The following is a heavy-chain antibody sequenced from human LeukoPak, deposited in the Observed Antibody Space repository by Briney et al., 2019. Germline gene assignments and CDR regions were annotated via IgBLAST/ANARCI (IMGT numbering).Heavy chain of an antibody. J-gene: IGHJ6*02. V-gene: IGHV3-74*01. D-gene: IGHD3-10*01. CDR3: ARDYGRSRDYGMDV. CDR2: INSDGSST. Sequence: GGSLRLSCVASGFTFSSYWMHWVRQAPGKGLAWVSRINSDGSSTTYADSVKGRFTISRDNAKNTLYLQMNSLRAEDTAVYFCARDYGRSRDYGMDVWGQGTTVTVSS. CDR1: GFTFSSYW.